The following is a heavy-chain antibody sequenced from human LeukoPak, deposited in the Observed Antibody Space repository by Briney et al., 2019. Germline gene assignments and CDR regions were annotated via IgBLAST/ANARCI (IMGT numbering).Heavy chain of an antibody. V-gene: IGHV3-11*01. Sequence: GGSLRLSCAASGFTFSDYYMTWIRQAPGKGLEWVSYLSTSGNTIRYADSVKGRFTISRDNAKNSLYLQMNSLRVEDTAVYYCARYRDYYDSSAYYSHWGQGTLVTVSS. J-gene: IGHJ4*02. CDR3: ARYRDYYDSSAYYSH. CDR2: LSTSGNTI. D-gene: IGHD3-22*01. CDR1: GFTFSDYY.